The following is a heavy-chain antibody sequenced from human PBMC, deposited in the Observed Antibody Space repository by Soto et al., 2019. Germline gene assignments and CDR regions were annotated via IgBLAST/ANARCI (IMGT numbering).Heavy chain of an antibody. D-gene: IGHD2-2*01. CDR1: GYTFTSYY. V-gene: IGHV1-46*03. Sequence: ASVKVSCKASGYTFTSYYMHWVRQAPGQGLEWMGIINPSGGSTSYAQKFQGRVTMTRDTSTGTVYMELSSLRSEDTAVYYCATGAVPADFYYYYYMDVWGKGTTVTVSS. CDR3: ATGAVPADFYYYYYMDV. J-gene: IGHJ6*03. CDR2: INPSGGST.